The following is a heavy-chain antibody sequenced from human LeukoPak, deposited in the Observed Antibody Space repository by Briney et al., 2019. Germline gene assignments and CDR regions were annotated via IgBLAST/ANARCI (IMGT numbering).Heavy chain of an antibody. Sequence: GGSLRLSCSASGFTVSNNYMSWVRQAPGKGLEWVSIIYSGGGTNYADSVKGRFTISRNNSKNTLYLQMSSLRPDDTAVYYCARGLQQQLGWFDPWGREPWSPSPQ. CDR3: ARGLQQQLGWFDP. J-gene: IGHJ5*02. D-gene: IGHD6-13*01. CDR2: IYSGGGT. CDR1: GFTVSNNY. V-gene: IGHV3-53*04.